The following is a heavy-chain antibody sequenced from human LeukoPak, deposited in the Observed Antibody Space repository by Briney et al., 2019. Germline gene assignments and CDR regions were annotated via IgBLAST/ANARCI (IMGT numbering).Heavy chain of an antibody. CDR3: ARDRYGDGFAHLDY. CDR2: ITPGGGT. J-gene: IGHJ4*02. D-gene: IGHD5-24*01. V-gene: IGHV1-2*02. Sequence: ASVKVSCKASGYTFTYYFMHWVRQAPGQGLQWMGWITPGGGTNYPQKFQGRVAITWDTSITTAYMDLSRLTSDDTAVYYCARDRYGDGFAHLDYCGQGALVTVSS. CDR1: GYTFTYYF.